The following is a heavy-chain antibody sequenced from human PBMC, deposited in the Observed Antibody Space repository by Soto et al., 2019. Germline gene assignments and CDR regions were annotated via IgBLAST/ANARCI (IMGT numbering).Heavy chain of an antibody. CDR2: MNNDGSST. CDR3: AREYSSSRYFDS. D-gene: IGHD6-13*01. V-gene: IGHV3-74*01. J-gene: IGHJ4*02. Sequence: EVQLVESGGGLVQPGGSLRLSCAASGITFSSYWMHWVRQSPGKGLVWVSRMNNDGSSTSYADSVKGRFTISRDNAKNTLYLQMNSLRAEDTALYYCAREYSSSRYFDSWGQGTLVTVSS. CDR1: GITFSSYW.